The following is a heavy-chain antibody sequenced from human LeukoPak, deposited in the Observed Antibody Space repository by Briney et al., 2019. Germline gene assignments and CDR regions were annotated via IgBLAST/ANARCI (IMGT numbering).Heavy chain of an antibody. Sequence: PGRSLRLSCAASGFTFDDYAMHWVRQAPGKGLEWVSGISWNSGSIGYADSVKGRFTISRDNSKNTLYLQMNSLRAEDTAVYYCARVGGATMIVVVTPVYFDYWGQGTLVTVSS. CDR1: GFTFDDYA. J-gene: IGHJ4*02. CDR2: ISWNSGSI. D-gene: IGHD3-22*01. CDR3: ARVGGATMIVVVTPVYFDY. V-gene: IGHV3-9*01.